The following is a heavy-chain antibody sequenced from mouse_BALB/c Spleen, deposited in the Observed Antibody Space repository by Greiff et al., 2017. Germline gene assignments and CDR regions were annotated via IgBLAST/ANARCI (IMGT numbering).Heavy chain of an antibody. Sequence: EVQVVESGPSLVKPSQTLSLTCSVTGDSITSGYWNWIRKFPGNKLEYMGYISYSGSTYYNPSLKSRISITRDTSKNQYYLQLNSVTTEDTATYYCARYYYGSSHYFDYWGQGTTLTVSS. CDR3: ARYYYGSSHYFDY. CDR2: ISYSGST. V-gene: IGHV3-8*02. D-gene: IGHD1-1*01. CDR1: GDSITSGY. J-gene: IGHJ2*01.